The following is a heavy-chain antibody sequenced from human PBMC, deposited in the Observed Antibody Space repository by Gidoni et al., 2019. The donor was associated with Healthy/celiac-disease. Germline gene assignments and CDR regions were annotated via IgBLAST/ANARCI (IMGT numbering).Heavy chain of an antibody. D-gene: IGHD5-12*01. CDR3: ASTDIVGTNKDY. CDR1: GGSISTGSYY. V-gene: IGHV4-61*02. Sequence: QVQLQESGPGLVRPSQTLSLTCTVSGGSISTGSYYWSWIRQPAGKGLEWIGRIYASGSTNYNPSLKTRVTISVDTSKNQFSLKLSSVTAADTAVYYCASTDIVGTNKDYWGQGTLVTVSS. J-gene: IGHJ4*02. CDR2: IYASGST.